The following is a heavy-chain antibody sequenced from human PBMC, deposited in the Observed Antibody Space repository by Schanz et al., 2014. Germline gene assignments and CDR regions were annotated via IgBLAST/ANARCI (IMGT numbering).Heavy chain of an antibody. V-gene: IGHV1-18*01. Sequence: QVQMVQSGSEVRKPGASVKVSCKASGYIFCSHGMTWVRQAPGQGPELMGWINAHTGNTQYAQKFQGRVNMTRDTVTTTVHLELTRLRTDDTAIYYGARVHIATYNYNSPGAFDIWGQGTMVTVSS. CDR1: GYIFCSHG. D-gene: IGHD1-20*01. J-gene: IGHJ3*02. CDR3: ARVHIATYNYNSPGAFDI. CDR2: INAHTGNT.